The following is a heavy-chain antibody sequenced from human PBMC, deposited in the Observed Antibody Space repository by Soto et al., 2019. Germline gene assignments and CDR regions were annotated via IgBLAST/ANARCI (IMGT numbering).Heavy chain of an antibody. D-gene: IGHD3-22*01. CDR2: ISAYNGNT. CDR3: ASNSYDSSGTYYYYYGMDV. V-gene: IGHV1-18*01. Sequence: QVQLVQSGAEVKKPGASVKVSCKASGYTFTSYGISWVRQAPGQGLEWMGWISAYNGNTNYAQKLQGRVTMTTDTSTSTAYMELRSLRSDDTAVYYCASNSYDSSGTYYYYYGMDVWGQGTTVTVSS. CDR1: GYTFTSYG. J-gene: IGHJ6*02.